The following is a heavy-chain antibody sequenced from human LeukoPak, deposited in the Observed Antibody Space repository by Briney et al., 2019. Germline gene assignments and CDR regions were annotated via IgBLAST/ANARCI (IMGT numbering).Heavy chain of an antibody. V-gene: IGHV1-18*01. D-gene: IGHD4-11*01. CDR3: ARGSSPYNWYFDL. J-gene: IGHJ2*01. CDR1: GYRLRNHG. CDR2: IAADSGDIHGYT. Sequence: ASVKVSCTASGYRLRNHGISWVRQAPGQGLEWVGWIAADSGDIHGYTHYAEKLQGRVSMTTDTSTDTAYMDLRSLTSDDTAVYYCARGSSPYNWYFDLWGRGTLITVSS.